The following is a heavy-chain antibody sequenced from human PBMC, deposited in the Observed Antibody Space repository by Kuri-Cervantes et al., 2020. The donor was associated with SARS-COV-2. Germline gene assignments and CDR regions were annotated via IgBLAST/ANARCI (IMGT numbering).Heavy chain of an antibody. CDR3: ARGWYDYVWGSSDAFDI. CDR1: GFTVSLNY. V-gene: IGHV3-53*01. D-gene: IGHD3-16*01. J-gene: IGHJ3*02. CDR2: IYSDGRT. Sequence: GESLKISCAVSGFTVSLNYMTWVRQAPGKGLEWVSVIYSDGRTYYADSVKGRFTISRDNAKNSLYLQMNSLRAEDTAVYYCARGWYDYVWGSSDAFDIWGQGTMVTVSS.